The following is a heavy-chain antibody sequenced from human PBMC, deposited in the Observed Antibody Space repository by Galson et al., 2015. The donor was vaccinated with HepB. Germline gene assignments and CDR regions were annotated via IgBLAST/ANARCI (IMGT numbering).Heavy chain of an antibody. CDR1: GFTFSSYW. J-gene: IGHJ4*02. V-gene: IGHV3-7*03. Sequence: SLRLSCAASGFTFSSYWMSWVRQAPGKGLEWVANIKQDGSEKYYVDSVKGRFTISRDNSKNSLYLQMNSLRTEDTALYYCAKGRAVAAPYYFDYWGQGTLVTVSS. CDR2: IKQDGSEK. D-gene: IGHD6-19*01. CDR3: AKGRAVAAPYYFDY.